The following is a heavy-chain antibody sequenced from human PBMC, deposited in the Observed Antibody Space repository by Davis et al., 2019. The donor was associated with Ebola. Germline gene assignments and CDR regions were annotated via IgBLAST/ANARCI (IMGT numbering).Heavy chain of an antibody. CDR3: ARTPAYLTGTSRLRFDP. CDR2: TYYRSKWYN. Sequence: PSETLSLTCAISGDSVSSNSAAWNWIRQSPSRGLEWLGRTYYRSKWYNDYAVSVKSRITINPDTSKNQFSLQLNSVTPEDTAVYYCARTPAYLTGTSRLRFDPWGQGTLVTVSS. V-gene: IGHV6-1*01. J-gene: IGHJ5*02. CDR1: GDSVSSNSAA. D-gene: IGHD1-20*01.